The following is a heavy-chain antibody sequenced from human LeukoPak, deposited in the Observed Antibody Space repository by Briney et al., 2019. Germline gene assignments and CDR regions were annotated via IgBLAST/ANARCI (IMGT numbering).Heavy chain of an antibody. V-gene: IGHV3-11*01. CDR1: GFTFTDFY. J-gene: IGHJ4*02. CDR3: AKDEGIRCLKGDCPFDY. D-gene: IGHD2-21*01. CDR2: ISISGTTI. Sequence: GVSLRLSCAASGFTFTDFYMSWIRQAPGKGLEWVSYISISGTTIYYADSVKGRFTFSRDNAKNSLYLQMNSLRAEDTAVYYCAKDEGIRCLKGDCPFDYWGQGTLVTVSS.